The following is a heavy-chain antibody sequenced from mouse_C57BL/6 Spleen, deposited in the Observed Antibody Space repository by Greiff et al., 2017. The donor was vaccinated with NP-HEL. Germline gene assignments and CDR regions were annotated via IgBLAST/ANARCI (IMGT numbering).Heavy chain of an antibody. D-gene: IGHD1-1*01. Sequence: EVQLQQSGPELVKPGASVKIPCKASGYTFTDYNMDWVRQSHGKSLEWIGDINPNSGGTIYNQKFKGKATLTVDKSSNTAYMGLRSLTSEDTAVYYCARGDYGSFGDWGQGTTVTVAS. J-gene: IGHJ2*01. CDR2: INPNSGGT. CDR1: GYTFTDYN. V-gene: IGHV1-18*01. CDR3: ARGDYGSFGD.